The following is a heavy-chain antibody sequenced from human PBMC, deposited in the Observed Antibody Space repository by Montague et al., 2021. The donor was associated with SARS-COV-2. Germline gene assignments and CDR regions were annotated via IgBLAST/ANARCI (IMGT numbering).Heavy chain of an antibody. J-gene: IGHJ2*01. CDR1: AGSISDYY. CDR2: IYTTGSS. V-gene: IGHV4-4*07. Sequence: SETLSLTCAVSAGSISDYYWSWIRQPPGKGLEWIGRIYTTGSSDYSPSLQSRVTMSVDTSKNQVSLRLMSVTAADTALCYCSRERYYLYWYFDLWGRGTLVTVSS. CDR3: SRERYYLYWYFDL. D-gene: IGHD1-26*01.